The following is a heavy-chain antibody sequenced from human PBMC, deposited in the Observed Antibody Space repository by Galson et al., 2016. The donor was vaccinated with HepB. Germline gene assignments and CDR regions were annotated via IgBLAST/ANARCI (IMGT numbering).Heavy chain of an antibody. CDR2: IHDSGNT. V-gene: IGHV4-34*01. D-gene: IGHD3-16*01. Sequence: SETLSLTCGVSGVSFTGYSWTWIRQVSGKGLEWIGEIHDSGNTNYNPSLRSRVTISLDTSKNQFSLQLNSVTAADTAVSSCTRGGLGCCGLEPWGQGTLVTVSS. J-gene: IGHJ5*02. CDR1: GVSFTGYS. CDR3: TRGGLGCCGLEP.